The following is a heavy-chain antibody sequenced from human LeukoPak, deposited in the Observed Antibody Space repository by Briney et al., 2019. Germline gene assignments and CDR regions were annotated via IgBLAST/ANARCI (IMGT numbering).Heavy chain of an antibody. CDR3: ASLGGYQNGNFDF. D-gene: IGHD3-16*01. CDR1: GYSISSGYH. Sequence: SETLSLTCVVSGYSISSGYHWGWIRQSPEKGLEWIGGTHYSGSTDYNPSLKSRVTISIDTSNNQFSLRLRSVTAADTAVYYCASLGGYQNGNFDFWGQGTLVTVSS. J-gene: IGHJ4*02. CDR2: THYSGST. V-gene: IGHV4-38-2*01.